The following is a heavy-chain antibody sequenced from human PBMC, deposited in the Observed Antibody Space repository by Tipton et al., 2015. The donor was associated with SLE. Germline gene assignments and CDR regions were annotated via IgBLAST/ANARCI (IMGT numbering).Heavy chain of an antibody. CDR2: IRYDGSNK. V-gene: IGHV3-30*02. CDR1: GFTFSSYG. CDR3: ARDDGGDYAGFDY. Sequence: SGFTFSSYGMHWVRQAPGKGLEWVAFIRYDGSNKYYADSVKGRFTISRDNSKNTLYLQMNSLRAEDTAVYYCARDDGGDYAGFDYWGQGTLVTVSS. J-gene: IGHJ4*02. D-gene: IGHD3-16*01.